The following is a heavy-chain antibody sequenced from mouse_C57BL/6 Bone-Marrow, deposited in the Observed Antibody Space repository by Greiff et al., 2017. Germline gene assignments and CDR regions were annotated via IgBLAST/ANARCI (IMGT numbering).Heavy chain of an antibody. CDR3: ALYYGSSPDY. Sequence: VQLQQSGAELARPGASVKLSCKASGYTFTSYGISWVKQRTGQGLEWIGEVYPRSGTTYYNEKFKGKATLTADKSSSTAYMELRSLTSEDSAVYFCALYYGSSPDYWGKGTTLTVSS. D-gene: IGHD1-1*01. V-gene: IGHV1-81*01. CDR2: VYPRSGTT. CDR1: GYTFTSYG. J-gene: IGHJ2*01.